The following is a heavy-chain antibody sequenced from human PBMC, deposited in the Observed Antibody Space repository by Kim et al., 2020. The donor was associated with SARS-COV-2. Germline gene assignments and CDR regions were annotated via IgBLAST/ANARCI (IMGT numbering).Heavy chain of an antibody. CDR3: AVSYSSSWYGFDY. V-gene: IGHV1-18*01. J-gene: IGHJ4*02. Sequence: YAQKLKGRVTMTTDTATSTAYMELRSLRSDDTAVYYCAVSYSSSWYGFDYWGQGTLVTVSS. D-gene: IGHD6-13*01.